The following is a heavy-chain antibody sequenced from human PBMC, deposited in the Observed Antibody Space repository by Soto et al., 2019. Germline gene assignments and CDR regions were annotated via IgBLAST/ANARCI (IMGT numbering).Heavy chain of an antibody. J-gene: IGHJ6*02. CDR3: AREWWELSNYYGMDV. CDR2: ISYDGSNK. CDR1: GFTFSSYA. V-gene: IGHV3-30-3*01. Sequence: QVQLVESGGGVVQPGRSLRLSCAASGFTFSSYAMHWVRQAPGKGLEWVAVISYDGSNKYYADSVKGRFTISRDNSKNTLYLQMNSLRAEDTAVYYCAREWWELSNYYGMDVWGQGTTVTVSS. D-gene: IGHD1-26*01.